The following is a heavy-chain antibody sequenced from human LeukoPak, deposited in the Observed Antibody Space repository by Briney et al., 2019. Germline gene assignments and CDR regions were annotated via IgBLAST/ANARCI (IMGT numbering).Heavy chain of an antibody. V-gene: IGHV4-39*01. J-gene: IGHJ4*02. Sequence: SETLSLTCTVSGGSISSSSYYWGWIRLPPGKGLEWIGSIYYSGSTYYNPSLKSRVTISVDTSKNQFSLKLSSVTAADTAVYYCARLGTFGRPIDYWGQGTLVTVSS. D-gene: IGHD3-3*01. CDR3: ARLGTFGRPIDY. CDR1: GGSISSSSYY. CDR2: IYYSGST.